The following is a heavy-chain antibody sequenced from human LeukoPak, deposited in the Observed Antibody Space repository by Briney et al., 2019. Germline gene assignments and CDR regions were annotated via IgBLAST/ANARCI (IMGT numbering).Heavy chain of an antibody. J-gene: IGHJ4*02. CDR1: GGSISSYY. V-gene: IGHV4-4*07. Sequence: SETLSLTCTVPGGSISSYYWSWLRPPAGEGLGWIGRIYTSGSTNYNPSLKSRVTMSVDTSKNQSSPKLSSVTAADTAVYYCARGKIGSSDEFDYWGQGTLVTVSS. CDR2: IYTSGST. CDR3: ARGKIGSSDEFDY. D-gene: IGHD6-6*01.